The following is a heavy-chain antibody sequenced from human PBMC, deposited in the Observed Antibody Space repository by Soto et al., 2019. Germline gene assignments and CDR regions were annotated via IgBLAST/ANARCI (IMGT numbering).Heavy chain of an antibody. CDR3: ARGVYYYDSSGYLDY. CDR2: INSDGSST. J-gene: IGHJ4*02. CDR1: VFTCSSYW. Sequence: GSLRLSCAASVFTCSSYWMHWVRQAPGKGLVWVSRINSDGSSTSYADSVKGRFTISRDNAKNTLYLQMNSLRAEDTAVYYCARGVYYYDSSGYLDYWGQGTLVTVSS. D-gene: IGHD3-22*01. V-gene: IGHV3-74*01.